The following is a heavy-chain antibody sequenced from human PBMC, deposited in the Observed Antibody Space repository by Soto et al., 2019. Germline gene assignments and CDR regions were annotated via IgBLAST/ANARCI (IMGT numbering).Heavy chain of an antibody. Sequence: SETLSLTCTVSGGSISSSSYYWGWIRQPPGKGLEWIGSIYYSGSTYYNPSLKSRVTISVDTSKNQFSLKLSSVTAADTAVYYCAITGVGATTYSYYGMDVWGQGTTVTVSS. J-gene: IGHJ6*02. CDR3: AITGVGATTYSYYGMDV. D-gene: IGHD1-26*01. CDR2: IYYSGST. V-gene: IGHV4-39*01. CDR1: GGSISSSSYY.